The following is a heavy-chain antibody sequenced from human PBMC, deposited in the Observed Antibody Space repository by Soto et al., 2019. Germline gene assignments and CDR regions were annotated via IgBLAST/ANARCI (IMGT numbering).Heavy chain of an antibody. V-gene: IGHV3-72*01. D-gene: IGHD1-26*01. CDR1: GSTLSDHY. CDR3: TRGYSGIDIYAFDI. Sequence: GGSLRLACAASGSTLSDHYVDWVSQAPGKGLEWVGRSGNKARSDTTEYGSSVKGRFTISRDDSKNAMYLQMNSLKTEDTAVYYCTRGYSGIDIYAFDIWGQGTLVTVSS. CDR2: SGNKARSDTT. J-gene: IGHJ3*02.